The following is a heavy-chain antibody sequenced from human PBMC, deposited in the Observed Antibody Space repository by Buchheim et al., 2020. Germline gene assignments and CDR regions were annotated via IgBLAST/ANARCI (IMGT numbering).Heavy chain of an antibody. CDR2: INSDGSST. CDR1: GFTFSSYW. V-gene: IGHV3-74*01. D-gene: IGHD3-22*01. CDR3: ARGGSSGYYYKGRIHAFDI. J-gene: IGHJ3*02. Sequence: EVQLVESGGGLVQPGGSLRLSCAASGFTFSSYWMHWVRQAPGKGLVWVSRINSDGSSTSYADSVKGRFTISRDNAKNTPYLQMNRLRAEDTAVYYCARGGSSGYYYKGRIHAFDIWGQGT.